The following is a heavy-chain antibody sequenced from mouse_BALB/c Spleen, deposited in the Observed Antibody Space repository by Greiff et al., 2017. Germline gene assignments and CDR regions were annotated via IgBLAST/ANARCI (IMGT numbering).Heavy chain of an antibody. V-gene: IGHV7-3*02. Sequence: EVKVVESGGGLVQPGGSLRLSCATSGFTFTDYYMSWVRQPPGKALEWLGFIRNKANGYTTEYSASVKGRFTISRDNSQSILYLQMNTLRAEDSATYYCARDEILRDGYFDYWGQGTTLTVSS. D-gene: IGHD1-1*01. CDR1: GFTFTDYY. CDR2: IRNKANGYTT. J-gene: IGHJ2*01. CDR3: ARDEILRDGYFDY.